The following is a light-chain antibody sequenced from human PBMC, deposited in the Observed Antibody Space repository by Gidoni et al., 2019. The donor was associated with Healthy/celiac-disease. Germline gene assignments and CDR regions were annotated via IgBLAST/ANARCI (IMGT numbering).Light chain of an antibody. J-gene: IGLJ3*02. CDR3: QSYDSSNQWV. Sequence: NFMLTQPHSVSESPGKTVTISCTGSSGSIASNYVQWYQQRPGSAPTTVIYEDNQRPSWVPDRFSGSIDSSSNSASLTISGLKTEDEADYYCQSYDSSNQWVFGGGTKLTVL. CDR2: EDN. CDR1: SGSIASNY. V-gene: IGLV6-57*02.